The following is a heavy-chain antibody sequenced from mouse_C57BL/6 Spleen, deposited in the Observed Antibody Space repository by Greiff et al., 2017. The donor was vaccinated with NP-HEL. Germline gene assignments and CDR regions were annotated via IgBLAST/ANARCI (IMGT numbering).Heavy chain of an antibody. CDR2: IRSKSNNYAT. J-gene: IGHJ3*01. CDR1: GFSFNTYA. V-gene: IGHV10-1*01. Sequence: EVQLVESGGGLVQPKGSLKLSCAASGFSFNTYAMNWVRQAPGKGLEWVARIRSKSNNYATYYADSVKDRFTISRDDSESMLYLQMNNLKTEDTAMYYCVRRGPYDGYGAWFAYWGQGTLVTVSA. CDR3: VRRGPYDGYGAWFAY. D-gene: IGHD2-3*01.